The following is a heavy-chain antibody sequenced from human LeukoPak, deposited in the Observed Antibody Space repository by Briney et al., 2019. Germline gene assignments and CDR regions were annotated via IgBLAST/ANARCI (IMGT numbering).Heavy chain of an antibody. V-gene: IGHV4-39*07. Sequence: SETLSLTCTVSGGSISSSSSSSYSWGWIRQPPGKGLEWIGNIYHSGSTYYNPSLKSRVTISVDTSKNQFSLKLSSVTAADTAVYYCARLAAAGTGFDYWGQGTLVTVSS. CDR3: ARLAAAGTGFDY. J-gene: IGHJ4*02. CDR1: GGSISSSSSSSYS. CDR2: IYHSGST. D-gene: IGHD6-13*01.